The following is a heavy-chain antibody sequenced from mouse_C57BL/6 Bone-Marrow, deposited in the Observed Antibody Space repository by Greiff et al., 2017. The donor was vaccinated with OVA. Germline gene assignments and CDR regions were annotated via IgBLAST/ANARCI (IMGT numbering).Heavy chain of an antibody. CDR2: IDPEDGET. J-gene: IGHJ2*01. D-gene: IGHD1-1*01. CDR3: ARSYDPSYFDY. Sequence: VQLQQSGAELVKPGASVKLSCTASGFNIKDYYMHWVKQRTEQGLEWIGRIDPEDGETKYAPKFQGKATLTEDTSSTTAYLQLSSLTSEATAVYYCARSYDPSYFDYWGQGTTLTVSS. CDR1: GFNIKDYY. V-gene: IGHV14-2*01.